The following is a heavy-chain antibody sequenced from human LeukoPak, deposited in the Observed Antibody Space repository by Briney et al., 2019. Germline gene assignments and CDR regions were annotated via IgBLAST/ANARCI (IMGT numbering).Heavy chain of an antibody. CDR3: ARHSSTYLDQ. J-gene: IGHJ4*02. Sequence: WASVTVSCKASGGTFSSYAISWVRQAPGQGLEWMGRIIPILGIANYAQKFQGRVTITADKSTSTAYMELSSLRSEDTAVYFCARHSSTYLDQWGQGALVTVSS. CDR2: IIPILGIA. D-gene: IGHD6-13*01. V-gene: IGHV1-69*04. CDR1: GGTFSSYA.